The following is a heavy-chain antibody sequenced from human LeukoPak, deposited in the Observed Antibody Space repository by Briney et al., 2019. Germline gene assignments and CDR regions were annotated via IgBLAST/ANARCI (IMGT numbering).Heavy chain of an antibody. V-gene: IGHV1-69*06. D-gene: IGHD3-3*02. CDR1: GGTFSSYA. CDR3: ATDKETQLALDY. J-gene: IGHJ4*02. Sequence: SVKVSCKASGGTFSSYAISWVRQAPGQGLEWMGGIIPIFGTANYAQKFQGRVTMTEDTSTDIAYMELSSLRSEDTAVYYCATDKETQLALDYWGQGTLVTVSS. CDR2: IIPIFGTA.